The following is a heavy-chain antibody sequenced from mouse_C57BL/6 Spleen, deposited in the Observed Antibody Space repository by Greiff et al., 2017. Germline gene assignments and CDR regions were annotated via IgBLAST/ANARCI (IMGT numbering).Heavy chain of an antibody. CDR1: GFTFSDYG. V-gene: IGHV5-17*01. CDR3: ASTLFDY. CDR2: ISSGSSTI. J-gene: IGHJ2*01. Sequence: DVKLVESGGGLVKPGGSLKLSCAASGFTFSDYGMHWVRQAPEKGLEWVAYISSGSSTIYYADTVKGRFTISRDNAKNTLFLQITSLRSEDTAMYYCASTLFDYWGQGTTLTVSS.